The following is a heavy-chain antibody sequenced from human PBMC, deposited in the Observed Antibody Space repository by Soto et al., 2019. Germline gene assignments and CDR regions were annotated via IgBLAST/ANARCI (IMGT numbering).Heavy chain of an antibody. CDR3: AKRSSSSLLYYFDY. V-gene: IGHV3-23*01. Sequence: GGSLRLSCAASGFTFSSYAMSWVRQAPGKGLEWVSAISGSGGSTYYAGSVKGRFTISRDNSKNTLYLQMNSLRAEDTAVYYCAKRSSSSLLYYFDYWGQGTLVTVSS. CDR2: ISGSGGST. J-gene: IGHJ4*02. CDR1: GFTFSSYA. D-gene: IGHD6-6*01.